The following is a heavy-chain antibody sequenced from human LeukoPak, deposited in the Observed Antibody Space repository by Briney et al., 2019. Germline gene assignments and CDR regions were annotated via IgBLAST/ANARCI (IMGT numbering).Heavy chain of an antibody. CDR1: GGSISSYY. CDR3: ARGPSGYHRNWFDP. CDR2: IYYSGST. D-gene: IGHD5-12*01. Sequence: SETLSLTCTVSGGSISSYYWSWIRQPPGKGLEWIGYIYYSGSTNYNPSLKSRVTISVDTSKNQFSLKLSSVTAADTAVYYCARGPSGYHRNWFDPWGQRTLVTVSS. V-gene: IGHV4-59*01. J-gene: IGHJ5*02.